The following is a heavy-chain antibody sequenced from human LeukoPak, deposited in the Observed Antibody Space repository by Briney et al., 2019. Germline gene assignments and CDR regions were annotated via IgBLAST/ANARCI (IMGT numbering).Heavy chain of an antibody. Sequence: ASVKVSCKASGYRFIGYHLHWVRQAPGQGPEWMGWFNPNSGDTKYAERFQGRVTMTGDTSISTAYMELSRLRSDDTAIYYCAREELEDDFWSGESFYYGMDVWGQGTTVTVSS. J-gene: IGHJ6*02. V-gene: IGHV1-2*02. CDR3: AREELEDDFWSGESFYYGMDV. CDR1: GYRFIGYH. CDR2: FNPNSGDT. D-gene: IGHD3-3*01.